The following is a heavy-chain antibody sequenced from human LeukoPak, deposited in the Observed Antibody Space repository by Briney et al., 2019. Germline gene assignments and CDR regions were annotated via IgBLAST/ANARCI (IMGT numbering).Heavy chain of an antibody. CDR3: ARAAPGYDSSGYYSS. Sequence: SETLSLTSTVSGGSISSYYWSWLRPPPGKGLEWCGYIYYSGSTNYNPSLKSRVTISVDTSKNQSSLKLSSVTAADTAVSYCARAAPGYDSSGYYSSWGQGTLVTVSS. D-gene: IGHD3-22*01. V-gene: IGHV4-59*01. CDR2: IYYSGST. J-gene: IGHJ5*02. CDR1: GGSISSYY.